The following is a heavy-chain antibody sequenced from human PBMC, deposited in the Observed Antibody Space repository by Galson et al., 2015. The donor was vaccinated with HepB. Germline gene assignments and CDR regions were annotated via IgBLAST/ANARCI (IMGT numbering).Heavy chain of an antibody. CDR3: AKLWTSQLAKADYYYYGMDV. Sequence: SVKVSCKASGGTFSSYAISWVRHAPGQGLEWMGGIIPIFGTANYAQKFQGRVTITADESTSTAYMELSSLRSEDTAVYYCAKLWTSQLAKADYYYYGMDVWGQGTTVTVSS. CDR1: GGTFSSYA. J-gene: IGHJ6*02. D-gene: IGHD6-6*01. V-gene: IGHV1-69*13. CDR2: IIPIFGTA.